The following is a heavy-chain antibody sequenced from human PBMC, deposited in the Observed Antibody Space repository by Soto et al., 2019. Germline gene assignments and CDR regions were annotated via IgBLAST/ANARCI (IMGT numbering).Heavy chain of an antibody. D-gene: IGHD2-15*01. CDR1: GGTFSSYA. V-gene: IGHV1-69*13. CDR3: ARGVGGHGYSYYAMDV. CDR2: IIPIFGTA. J-gene: IGHJ6*02. Sequence: SVKVSCKASGGTFSSYAISWVRQAPGQGLEWMGGIIPIFGTANYAQKFQGRVTITADESTSTAYMELSSLRSEDTAVYYCARGVGGHGYSYYAMDVWGQGTTVPVSS.